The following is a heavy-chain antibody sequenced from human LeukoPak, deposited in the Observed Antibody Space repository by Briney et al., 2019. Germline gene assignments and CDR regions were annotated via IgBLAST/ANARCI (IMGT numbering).Heavy chain of an antibody. CDR2: IYTSGST. D-gene: IGHD6-13*01. J-gene: IGHJ3*02. CDR3: ARVPYSSSWKDDAFDI. CDR1: GGSISSYY. V-gene: IGHV4-4*07. Sequence: PSETLSLTCTVSGGSISSYYWSWIRQPAGKGLEWIGRIYTSGSTNYNPSLKSRVTISVDTSKNQFSLKLSSVTAADTAVYYCARVPYSSSWKDDAFDIWGQGTMATVSS.